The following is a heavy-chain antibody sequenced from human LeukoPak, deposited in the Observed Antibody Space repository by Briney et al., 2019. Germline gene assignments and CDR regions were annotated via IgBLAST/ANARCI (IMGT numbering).Heavy chain of an antibody. D-gene: IGHD3-10*01. J-gene: IGHJ4*02. CDR1: GFTFSSYA. CDR2: ISYDGGNK. CDR3: VRDRGWFHFDL. V-gene: IGHV3-30-3*01. Sequence: GRSLRLSCAASGFTFSSYAMHWVRQAPGKGLEWVAVISYDGGNKYYADSVKGRFTISRDNTQNSLFLQLNSLRAEDTAVYYCVRDRGWFHFDLWGPGTLVTVSS.